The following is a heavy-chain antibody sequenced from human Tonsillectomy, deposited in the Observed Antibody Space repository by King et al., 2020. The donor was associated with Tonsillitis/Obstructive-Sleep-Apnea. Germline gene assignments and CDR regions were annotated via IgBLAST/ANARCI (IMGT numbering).Heavy chain of an antibody. Sequence: VQLVESGGGLVQPGGSLRLSCAASGFTFSSYAMSWVRQAPGKGLEWVSAIIGSGGSTYYADPVKGRFTISRDNSKNTLYLQMNSLRAEDTAVYYCAKDLSSIWLQTTTDFDYWGQGTLVTVSS. CDR1: GFTFSSYA. J-gene: IGHJ4*02. V-gene: IGHV3-23*04. CDR2: IIGSGGST. D-gene: IGHD5-24*01. CDR3: AKDLSSIWLQTTTDFDY.